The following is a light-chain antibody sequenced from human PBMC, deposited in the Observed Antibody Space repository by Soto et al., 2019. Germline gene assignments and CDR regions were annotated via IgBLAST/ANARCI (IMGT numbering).Light chain of an antibody. CDR3: EQYNSYWT. V-gene: IGKV1-5*03. CDR1: QSISRW. CDR2: KAS. Sequence: DIQMTQSPSTLSASEGDRVTITCRASQSISRWLAWYRQKPGKAPNLLIYKASNLESGIPSRFSGSGYGTEFTLTISSVQSDDFATYYCEQYNSYWTVEQRTKVEIK. J-gene: IGKJ1*01.